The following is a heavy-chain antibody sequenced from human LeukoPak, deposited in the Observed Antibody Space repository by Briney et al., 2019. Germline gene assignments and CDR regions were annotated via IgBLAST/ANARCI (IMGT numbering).Heavy chain of an antibody. J-gene: IGHJ4*02. CDR3: TSGGYHYDSSGYYRLDY. CDR1: GFIFGDYT. Sequence: PGGSLRLFCTASGFIFGDYTMTWFRQAPGKGLECVGFIRSKAYGGTTEYAASVKGRFTISRDDSKSIANLQMNSLKTEDTAVYYCTSGGYHYDSSGYYRLDYWGQGTLVTVAS. V-gene: IGHV3-49*03. D-gene: IGHD3-22*01. CDR2: IRSKAYGGTT.